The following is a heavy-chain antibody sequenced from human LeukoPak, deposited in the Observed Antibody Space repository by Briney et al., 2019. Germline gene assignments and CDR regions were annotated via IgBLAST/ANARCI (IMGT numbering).Heavy chain of an antibody. Sequence: ASVKVSCKASGYTFTGYYMHWVRQAPGQGLEWMGWINPNSGGTNYAQKFQGRVTMTTDTSTSTAYMELRSLRSDDTAVYYCARGGRYYYDSSGYYPMSYWGQGTLVTVSS. CDR1: GYTFTGYY. J-gene: IGHJ4*02. CDR3: ARGGRYYYDSSGYYPMSY. D-gene: IGHD3-22*01. CDR2: INPNSGGT. V-gene: IGHV1-2*02.